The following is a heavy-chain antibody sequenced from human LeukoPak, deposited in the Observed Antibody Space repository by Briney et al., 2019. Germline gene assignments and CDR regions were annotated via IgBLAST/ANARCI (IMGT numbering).Heavy chain of an antibody. CDR1: GFPFGEYP. D-gene: IGHD4/OR15-4a*01. Sequence: PGGALRLSCSGSGFPFGEYPMHWVRQAPGRGLQWLASTSNDGTNQYDADFVKGRFTVSRDNSKNTLYLQMNNLRVEDTAVYYCAKDPGAFPYFFDSWGQGILVSVSS. V-gene: IGHV3-30-3*02. CDR3: AKDPGAFPYFFDS. CDR2: TSNDGTNQ. J-gene: IGHJ4*02.